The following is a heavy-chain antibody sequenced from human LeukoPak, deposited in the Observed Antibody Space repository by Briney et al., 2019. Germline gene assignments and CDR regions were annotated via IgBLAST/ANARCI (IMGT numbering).Heavy chain of an antibody. J-gene: IGHJ6*03. Sequence: GGSLKLSCAASGFTFSGSAMHWVRQASGKGLEWVGRIRSKANSYATVYAAPVKGRFTISRDDSKNTAYLQMNSLKTEDTAVYYCTRSGCTNGVCQDYYYYYYMDVWGKGTTVTVSS. CDR3: TRSGCTNGVCQDYYYYYYMDV. CDR1: GFTFSGSA. CDR2: IRSKANSYAT. D-gene: IGHD2-8*01. V-gene: IGHV3-73*01.